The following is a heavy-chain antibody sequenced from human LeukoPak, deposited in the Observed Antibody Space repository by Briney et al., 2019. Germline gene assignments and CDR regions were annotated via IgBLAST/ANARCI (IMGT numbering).Heavy chain of an antibody. CDR2: IYTSGST. D-gene: IGHD5-18*01. CDR3: GGSAWIQLWLGAFDI. V-gene: IGHV4-61*02. CDR1: GGSISSGSYY. Sequence: PSRTLSLTCTVSGGSISSGSYYWSWIRQPAGKGLEWIGRIYTSGSTNYNPSLKSRVTISVDTSKNQFSLKLSSVTAADTAVYYCGGSAWIQLWLGAFDIWGQGTMVTVSS. J-gene: IGHJ3*02.